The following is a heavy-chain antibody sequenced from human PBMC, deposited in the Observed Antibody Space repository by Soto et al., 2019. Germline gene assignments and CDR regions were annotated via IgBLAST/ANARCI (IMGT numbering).Heavy chain of an antibody. CDR2: IDNDGGTT. CDR3: TRGYYGPDY. CDR1: GFPFRSYF. D-gene: IGHD3-10*01. J-gene: IGHJ4*02. Sequence: GGSLRFSCAASGFPFRSYFMSWVRQAPGKGLVWVSRIDNDGGTTNYADSVKGRFTISRDNAKNTLYLQMNSLRAEDTAVYYCTRGYYGPDYWGQGT. V-gene: IGHV3-74*01.